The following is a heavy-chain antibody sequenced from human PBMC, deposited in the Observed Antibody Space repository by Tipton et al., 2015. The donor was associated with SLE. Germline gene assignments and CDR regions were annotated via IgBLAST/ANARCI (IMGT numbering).Heavy chain of an antibody. V-gene: IGHV4-39*02. CDR1: GGSISSSSYY. CDR2: IYYSGST. J-gene: IGHJ6*02. CDR3: ARDARELLYYYYYGMDV. D-gene: IGHD1-26*01. Sequence: TLSLTCTVSGGSISSSSYYWGWIRQPPGKGLEWIGSIYYSGSTYYNPSLKSRVTISVDTSKNQFSLKLSSVTAADTAVYYCARDARELLYYYYYGMDVWGQGTTVTVSS.